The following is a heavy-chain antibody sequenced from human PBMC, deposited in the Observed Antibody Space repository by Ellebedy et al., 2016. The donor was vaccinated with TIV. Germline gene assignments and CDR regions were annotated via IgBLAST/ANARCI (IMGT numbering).Heavy chain of an antibody. Sequence: SVKVSCXASGGTFSSYAISWVRQAPGQGLEWMGGIIPIFGTANYAQKFQGRVTITADESTSTAYMELSSLRSEDTAVYYCAPLGGTDCSSTSCYTGDYWGQGTLVTVSS. J-gene: IGHJ4*02. CDR3: APLGGTDCSSTSCYTGDY. D-gene: IGHD2-2*02. CDR2: IIPIFGTA. V-gene: IGHV1-69*13. CDR1: GGTFSSYA.